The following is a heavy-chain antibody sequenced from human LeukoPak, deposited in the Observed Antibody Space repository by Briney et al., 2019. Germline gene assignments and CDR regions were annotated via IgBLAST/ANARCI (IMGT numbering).Heavy chain of an antibody. V-gene: IGHV3-33*01. CDR3: AGNYGPYYFDY. J-gene: IGHJ4*02. D-gene: IGHD3-10*01. Sequence: GRSLRLSCAASGFTFSNYGMHWVRQAPGKGLEWVAVIRYDGSNKYYADSVKGRFTISRDNSKNTLYLQMNSLRAEDTAVYYCAGNYGPYYFDYWGQGTLVTVSS. CDR1: GFTFSNYG. CDR2: IRYDGSNK.